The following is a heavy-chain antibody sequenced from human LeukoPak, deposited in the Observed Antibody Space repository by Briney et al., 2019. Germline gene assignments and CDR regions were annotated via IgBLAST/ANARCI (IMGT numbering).Heavy chain of an antibody. CDR1: GGSFSGYY. J-gene: IGHJ5*02. V-gene: IGHV4-34*01. Sequence: SETLSLTCAVYGGSFSGYYWSWIRQPPGKGLEWIGEINHSGSTNYNPSLKSRVTISVDTSKNQLSLKLSSVTAADTAVYYCARVATIDNWFDPWGQGTLVTVSS. CDR2: INHSGST. CDR3: ARVATIDNWFDP. D-gene: IGHD5-12*01.